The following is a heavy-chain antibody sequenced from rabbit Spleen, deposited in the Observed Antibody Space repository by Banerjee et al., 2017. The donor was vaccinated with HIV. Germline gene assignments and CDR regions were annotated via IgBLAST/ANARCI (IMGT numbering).Heavy chain of an antibody. J-gene: IGHJ4*01. CDR2: IDPVFGGT. CDR1: GFDLSSYG. Sequence: QLKETGGGLVQPGGSLTLSCKASGFDLSSYGMSWVRQAPGKGLEWIGYIDPVFGGTYYASWVNGRFTSSSHSAQNTLFLQLNSLTAADTATYFCARDLTGVIGWNFCLWGQGTLVTVS. CDR3: ARDLTGVIGWNFCL. D-gene: IGHD1-1*01. V-gene: IGHV1S7*01.